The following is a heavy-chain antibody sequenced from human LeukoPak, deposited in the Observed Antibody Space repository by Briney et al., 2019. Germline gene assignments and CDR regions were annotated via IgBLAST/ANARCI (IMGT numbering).Heavy chain of an antibody. CDR2: IYRSETT. D-gene: IGHD3-10*01. CDR3: PRLYYYGSGMFSAFDI. Sequence: SETLSLTCTVSGDSISSYYWSWIRQPAGKGLEWVGRIYRSETTNYNPSLKGRVTMSVDTSKNQLSLKLSSVTAADTAVYYCPRLYYYGSGMFSAFDIWGQGTVVTVSS. J-gene: IGHJ3*02. V-gene: IGHV4-4*07. CDR1: GDSISSYY.